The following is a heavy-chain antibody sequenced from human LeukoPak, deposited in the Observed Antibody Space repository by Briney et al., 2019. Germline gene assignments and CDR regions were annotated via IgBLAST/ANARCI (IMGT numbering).Heavy chain of an antibody. CDR3: ARRRDYFDY. V-gene: IGHV3-11*01. CDR2: ISSSGGNI. CDR1: GFDLSDYY. Sequence: GGSLRLSCVVSGFDLSDYYMSWVRQAPGKGLEWISYISSSGGNIYFADSVKGRFTMSRDNARGSLYLQMNSLTADDTAIYYCARRRDYFDYWGQGTLVTVSS. J-gene: IGHJ4*02.